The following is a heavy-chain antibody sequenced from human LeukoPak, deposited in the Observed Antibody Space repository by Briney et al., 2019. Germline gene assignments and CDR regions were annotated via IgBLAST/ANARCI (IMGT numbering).Heavy chain of an antibody. CDR3: ARDVVGRRRGAFDI. CDR1: AFTFSSYE. Sequence: GGSLRLSCAASAFTFSSYEMNWVRQAPGKGLEWVSHISSSGSSIYYADSVKGRFTISRDNAKNSLYLQMNSLRGEDTAVYYCARDVVGRRRGAFDIWGQGTMLTVSS. CDR2: ISSSGSSI. V-gene: IGHV3-48*03. J-gene: IGHJ3*02. D-gene: IGHD2-21*01.